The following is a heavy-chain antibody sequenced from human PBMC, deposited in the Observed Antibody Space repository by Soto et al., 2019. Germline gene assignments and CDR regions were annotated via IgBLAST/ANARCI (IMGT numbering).Heavy chain of an antibody. CDR3: ARVLRSFDWDYALDI. CDR1: GFSFSAYG. Sequence: QVQLVESGGGVVQPGRSLRLSCEASGFSFSAYGMHWVRQAPGKGLEWVAVIWNDGINKYYADSVKGRFTISRDNSKNTLYLQMNSLRAEDTAVYYCARVLRSFDWDYALDIWGRGAMVTVSS. V-gene: IGHV3-33*01. CDR2: IWNDGINK. D-gene: IGHD3-9*01. J-gene: IGHJ3*02.